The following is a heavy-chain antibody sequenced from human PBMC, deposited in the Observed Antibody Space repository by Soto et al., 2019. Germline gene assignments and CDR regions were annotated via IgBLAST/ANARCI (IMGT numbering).Heavy chain of an antibody. J-gene: IGHJ6*02. CDR2: IIPIFGTA. CDR3: ARGRGPTVTTGNGMDV. V-gene: IGHV1-69*01. Sequence: QVQLVQSGAEVKKPGSSVKVSCKASGGTFSSYAISWVRQAPGQGLEWMGGIIPIFGTANYAQKFQGRVTITADESTSKAYMELSSLRSEDTAVYYCARGRGPTVTTGNGMDVWGQGTTVTVSS. CDR1: GGTFSSYA. D-gene: IGHD4-17*01.